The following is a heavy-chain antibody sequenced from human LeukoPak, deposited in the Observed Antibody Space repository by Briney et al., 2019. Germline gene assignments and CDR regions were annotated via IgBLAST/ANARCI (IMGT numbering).Heavy chain of an antibody. CDR2: MSGSGGRT. J-gene: IGHJ4*02. Sequence: RGSLRLSCAASGFIFSNYAMSWVRQAPGKGLEWVSAMSGSGGRTYYADSVKGRFTISRDNSKNTLYLQMNSLRAEDTAVYYCAKDDIVVPAAIFDYWGQGTLVTVSS. V-gene: IGHV3-23*01. D-gene: IGHD2-2*02. CDR3: AKDDIVVPAAIFDY. CDR1: GFIFSNYA.